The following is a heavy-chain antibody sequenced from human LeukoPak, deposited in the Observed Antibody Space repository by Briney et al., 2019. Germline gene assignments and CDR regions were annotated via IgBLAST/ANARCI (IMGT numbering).Heavy chain of an antibody. CDR3: AKTTTRSYYYDKTGSNWFDP. Sequence: GGSLRLSCAASRFTFTNFPLNWVRQAPGKGLAWLSSISGTRDNTYYADSVKRRFTISRDNSKNTLFLQMHTLRTADTAIYYCAKTTTRSYYYDKTGSNWFDPWGQGTLVTVSS. D-gene: IGHD3-22*01. J-gene: IGHJ5*02. CDR2: ISGTRDNT. CDR1: RFTFTNFP. V-gene: IGHV3-23*01.